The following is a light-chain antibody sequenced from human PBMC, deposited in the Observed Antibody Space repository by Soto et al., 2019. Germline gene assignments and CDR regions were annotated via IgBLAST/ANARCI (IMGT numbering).Light chain of an antibody. J-gene: IGLJ3*02. CDR3: ATWDVSLNGWV. CDR1: SSNIGSNT. V-gene: IGLV1-44*01. CDR2: RNN. Sequence: QSVLTQPPSASATPGQRVTISCSGSSSNIGSNTVNWYQQLPGTAPKLLIYRNNQRPSGVPDRFSGSKSGTSASLAISGLQSEDEADYYCATWDVSLNGWVFGGGTKLTVL.